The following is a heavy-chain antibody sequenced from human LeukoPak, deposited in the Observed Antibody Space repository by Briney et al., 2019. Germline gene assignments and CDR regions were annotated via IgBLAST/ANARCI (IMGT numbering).Heavy chain of an antibody. CDR3: ARSYYYDSSGYYYGY. D-gene: IGHD3-22*01. CDR1: GYTFTGYY. Sequence: ASVTVSCKASGYTFTGYYMHWVRQAPGQGLEWMGWINPNSGGTNYAQKFQGRVTMTRDTSISTAYMELSRLRSDDTAVYYCARSYYYDSSGYYYGYWGQGTLVTVSS. CDR2: INPNSGGT. V-gene: IGHV1-2*02. J-gene: IGHJ4*02.